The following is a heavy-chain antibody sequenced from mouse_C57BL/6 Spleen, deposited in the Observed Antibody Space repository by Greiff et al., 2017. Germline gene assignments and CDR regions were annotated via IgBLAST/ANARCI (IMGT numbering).Heavy chain of an antibody. CDR1: GYTFTSYW. D-gene: IGHD1-1*01. CDR2: IYPSDSET. Sequence: VQLQQPGAELVRPGSSVKLSCKASGYTFTSYWMDWVKQRPGQGLEWIGNIYPSDSETHYNPKFKDKATLTVDKSSSTAYMQLSSLTSEDSAVYYGARSHYYGSRADYWGQGTTLTVSS. CDR3: ARSHYYGSRADY. V-gene: IGHV1-61*01. J-gene: IGHJ2*01.